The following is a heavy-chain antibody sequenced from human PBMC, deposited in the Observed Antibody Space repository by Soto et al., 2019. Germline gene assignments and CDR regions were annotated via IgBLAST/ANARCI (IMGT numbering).Heavy chain of an antibody. CDR1: GFTFSSYG. Sequence: QVQLVESGGGVVQPGRSLRLSCAASGFTFSSYGMHWVRQAPGKGLEWVAVIWYDGSNKYYADSVKGRFTISRDNSKNTLYLQMYSLRAEDTAVYYCARDREYSYGYFDYWGQGTLVTVSS. CDR3: ARDREYSYGYFDY. J-gene: IGHJ4*02. D-gene: IGHD5-18*01. CDR2: IWYDGSNK. V-gene: IGHV3-33*01.